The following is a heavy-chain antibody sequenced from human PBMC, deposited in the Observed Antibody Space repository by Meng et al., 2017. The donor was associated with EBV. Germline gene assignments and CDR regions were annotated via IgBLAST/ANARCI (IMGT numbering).Heavy chain of an antibody. J-gene: IGHJ5*02. D-gene: IGHD1-26*01. CDR2: INHSGST. CDR1: GGSFSGYY. V-gene: IGHV4-34*01. CDR3: ARGGGNRGGIVGATYRLNWFDP. Sequence: QVQLQQWGAGLLKPSEXLSLTCAVYGGSFSGYYWSWIRQPPGKGLEWIGEINHSGSTNYNPSLKSRVTISVDTSKNQFSLKLSSVTAADTAVYYCARGGGNRGGIVGATYRLNWFDPWGQGTLVTVSS.